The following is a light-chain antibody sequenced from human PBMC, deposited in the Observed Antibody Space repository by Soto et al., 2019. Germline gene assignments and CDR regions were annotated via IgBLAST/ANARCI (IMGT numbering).Light chain of an antibody. CDR2: GAS. Sequence: DIQLTQSPSFLSASVGDRVTITCRASQGISSYLAWFQQKPGKAPKLLISGASTLQSGVRSRFSGSGSGAGFTLTISSLQPEDFATYDCQQLNTYPYTFGQGTKLEIK. V-gene: IGKV1-9*01. CDR3: QQLNTYPYT. J-gene: IGKJ2*01. CDR1: QGISSY.